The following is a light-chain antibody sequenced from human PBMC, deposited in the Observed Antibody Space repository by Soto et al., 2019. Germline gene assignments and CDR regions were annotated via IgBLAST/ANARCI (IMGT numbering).Light chain of an antibody. CDR3: ASHTSSNTRV. Sequence: QSELTQPASVSGSPGQSIAISCIGTSSDVGAYDYVSWYQQHPDRAPKLMVYEVHNRPSGVSNRFSGSKSVNTATLTISGLQPEDEADYYCASHTSSNTRVFGTGTKVTVL. CDR2: EVH. V-gene: IGLV2-14*03. CDR1: SSDVGAYDY. J-gene: IGLJ1*01.